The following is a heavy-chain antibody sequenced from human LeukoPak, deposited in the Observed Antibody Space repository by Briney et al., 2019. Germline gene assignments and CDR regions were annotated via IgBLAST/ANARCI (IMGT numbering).Heavy chain of an antibody. Sequence: GGSLRLSCAASGFTFSSYWMSWVRQAPGKGLEWVANIKQDGSEKYYVDSVKGRFTISRDNAKNSMCLQMNSLRAEDTAVYYCARLGFPYGMDVWGQGTTVTVSS. CDR3: ARLGFPYGMDV. CDR1: GFTFSSYW. J-gene: IGHJ6*02. CDR2: IKQDGSEK. V-gene: IGHV3-7*01.